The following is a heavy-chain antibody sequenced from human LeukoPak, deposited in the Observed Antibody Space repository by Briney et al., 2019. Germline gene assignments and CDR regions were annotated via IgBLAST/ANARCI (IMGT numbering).Heavy chain of an antibody. V-gene: IGHV1-2*02. CDR3: ASPDDYGDYGWVPFDY. D-gene: IGHD4-17*01. J-gene: IGHJ4*02. CDR2: INPNSGGT. Sequence: GASVKVSCKASGYTFTGYYMHWVRQAPGQGLEWMGWINPNSGGTNYAQKFKGRVTMSREPSTSTAYMELSRLRSDDPAVYYCASPDDYGDYGWVPFDYWGQGTLVTVSS. CDR1: GYTFTGYY.